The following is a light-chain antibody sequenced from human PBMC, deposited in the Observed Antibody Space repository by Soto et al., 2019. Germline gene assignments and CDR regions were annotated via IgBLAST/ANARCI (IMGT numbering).Light chain of an antibody. CDR3: SSYTSSSTLWV. CDR2: DVS. CDR1: SSDVGGYNY. Sequence: QSVLTQPASMSGSPGQSITISCTGTSSDVGGYNYVSWYQQHPGKAPKLMIYDVSNRPSGVSNRFSGSKSGNTASLTISGLQAEDEADYYCSSYTSSSTLWVFGGGTQLTVL. V-gene: IGLV2-14*01. J-gene: IGLJ3*02.